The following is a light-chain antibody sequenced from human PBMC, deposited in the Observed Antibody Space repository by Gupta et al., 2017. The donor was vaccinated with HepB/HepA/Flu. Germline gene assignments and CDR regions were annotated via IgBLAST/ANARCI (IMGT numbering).Light chain of an antibody. V-gene: IGLV2-14*04. Sequence: GATSDVGDYDFVSWYQQYPGKAPKLILFDVRNRPSGVSDRFSGSKSGSTASLTISRLQAEDEADYYCASYTSSSTAVFGGGTKLTVL. CDR1: TSDVGDYDF. CDR2: DVR. J-gene: IGLJ2*01. CDR3: ASYTSSSTAV.